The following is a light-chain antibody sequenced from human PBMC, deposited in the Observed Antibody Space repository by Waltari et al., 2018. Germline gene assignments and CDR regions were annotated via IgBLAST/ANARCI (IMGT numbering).Light chain of an antibody. Sequence: QSALTQPRSVSGSPGQSVTISCAGTGSDVGDFNSVSWYQKHPGKAPKLVIFDVTKRPSGVPDRCSGSTSGTSASLTVSGLQAEDEADYYCCSYAGIWVFGGGTKLTVL. CDR2: DVT. CDR1: GSDVGDFNS. V-gene: IGLV2-11*01. J-gene: IGLJ3*02. CDR3: CSYAGIWV.